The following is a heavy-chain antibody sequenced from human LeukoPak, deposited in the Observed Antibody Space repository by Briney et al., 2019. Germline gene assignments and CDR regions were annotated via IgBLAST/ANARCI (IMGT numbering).Heavy chain of an antibody. V-gene: IGHV1-18*01. CDR2: ISVYNGHT. Sequence: ASVKVSCKASGYTFINYGISWVRQAPGQGLEWMGWISVYNGHTNYAQNLQGRVTMTTETSTSTAYMELRSLTSDDTAVYYCARDQGRFGAAAAGRDNDYWSQGTLVTVSS. CDR3: ARDQGRFGAAAAGRDNDY. J-gene: IGHJ4*02. CDR1: GYTFINYG. D-gene: IGHD6-13*01.